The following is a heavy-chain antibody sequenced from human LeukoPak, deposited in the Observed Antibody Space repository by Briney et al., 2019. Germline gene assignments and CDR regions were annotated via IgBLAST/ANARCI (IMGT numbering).Heavy chain of an antibody. CDR1: GGSLSGSSYY. Sequence: PSETLSLTCTVSGGSLSGSSYYWGWLRQPPGTGLEWIGYIYYSGSTYYNPSLKSRVTISVDTSKNQFSLKLSSVTAADTAVYYCATLWFGDLSKANDYWGQGTLVTVSS. V-gene: IGHV4-31*03. CDR3: ATLWFGDLSKANDY. D-gene: IGHD3-10*01. J-gene: IGHJ4*02. CDR2: IYYSGST.